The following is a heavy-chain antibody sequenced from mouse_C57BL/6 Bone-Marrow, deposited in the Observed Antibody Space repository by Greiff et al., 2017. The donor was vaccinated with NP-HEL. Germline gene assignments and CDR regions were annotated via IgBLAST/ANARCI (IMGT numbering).Heavy chain of an antibody. Sequence: EVQLQQSGTVLARPGASVKMSCKTSGYTFTSYWMHWVKQRPGQGLEWIGSINPGNSDTSYNQKFKGKAKLTAVTSASTAYMELSSLTNEDSAVYYCTREERGMGLLRNFAYWGQGTLVTVSA. CDR3: TREERGMGLLRNFAY. CDR1: GYTFTSYW. D-gene: IGHD1-1*01. J-gene: IGHJ3*01. V-gene: IGHV1-5*01. CDR2: INPGNSDT.